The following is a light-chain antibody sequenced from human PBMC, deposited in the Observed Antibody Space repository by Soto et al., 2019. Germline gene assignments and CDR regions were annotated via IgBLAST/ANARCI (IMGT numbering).Light chain of an antibody. J-gene: IGKJ1*01. CDR2: GAS. CDR1: QSVGSSY. Sequence: EIVLTQSPGTLSLSPGERATLSCRASQSVGSSYLAWYQQKPGQAPRLLIYGASSRATGIPDRFSGSGSGTDFTLTISRLEPEDFAVYYCQEYGSSRTFGHGTKVDIK. CDR3: QEYGSSRT. V-gene: IGKV3-20*01.